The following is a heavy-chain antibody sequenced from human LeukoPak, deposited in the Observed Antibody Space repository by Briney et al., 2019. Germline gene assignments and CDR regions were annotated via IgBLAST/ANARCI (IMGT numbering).Heavy chain of an antibody. Sequence: PSQTLSLTCTVSGGSISSGDYYWRWIRQPPGKGLEWIGYIYYSGSTYYNPSLKSRVTISVDTSKNQFSLKLSSVTAADTAVYYCARGSDSSGYEDWGQGTLVTVSS. J-gene: IGHJ4*02. CDR2: IYYSGST. CDR3: ARGSDSSGYED. V-gene: IGHV4-30-4*01. CDR1: GGSISSGDYY. D-gene: IGHD3-22*01.